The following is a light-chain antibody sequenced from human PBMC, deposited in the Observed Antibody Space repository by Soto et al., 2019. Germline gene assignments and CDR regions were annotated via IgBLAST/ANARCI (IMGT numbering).Light chain of an antibody. V-gene: IGKV1-5*03. Sequence: DIQMTQSPSTLSGSVGDRVTITCRASQTISSWLAWYQQKPGKATKLLIYKASTLKSGVPSRFSGSGSGTEFTLTISSLQPDDFATDYCQHYNSYSEAFXQGTKVDIK. CDR3: QHYNSYSEA. CDR1: QTISSW. CDR2: KAS. J-gene: IGKJ1*01.